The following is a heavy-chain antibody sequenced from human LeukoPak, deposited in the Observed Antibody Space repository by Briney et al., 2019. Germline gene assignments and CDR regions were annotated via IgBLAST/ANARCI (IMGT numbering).Heavy chain of an antibody. CDR2: IYYSGST. D-gene: IGHD3-22*01. V-gene: IGHV4-30-4*08. Sequence: SETLSLTCTVSGGSISSGDYYWSWIRQPPGKGLEWIGYIYYSGSTYYNPSLKSRVTISVDTSKNQFSLKLSSVTAADTAVYYCATGTNSSGYYLFDYWGQGTLVTVSS. J-gene: IGHJ4*02. CDR3: ATGTNSSGYYLFDY. CDR1: GGSISSGDYY.